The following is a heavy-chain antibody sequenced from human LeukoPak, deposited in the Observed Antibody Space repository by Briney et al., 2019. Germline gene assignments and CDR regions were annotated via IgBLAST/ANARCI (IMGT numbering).Heavy chain of an antibody. CDR1: GGSISSSSYY. D-gene: IGHD3-22*01. V-gene: IGHV4-39*01. Sequence: SETLSLTCTVSGGSISSSSYYWGWIRQPPGKGLEWTGSIYYSGSTYYNPSLKSRVTISVDTSKNQFSLKLSSVTAADTAVYYCARGVQYYYDSSGFDYWGQGTLVTVSS. CDR3: ARGVQYYYDSSGFDY. J-gene: IGHJ4*02. CDR2: IYYSGST.